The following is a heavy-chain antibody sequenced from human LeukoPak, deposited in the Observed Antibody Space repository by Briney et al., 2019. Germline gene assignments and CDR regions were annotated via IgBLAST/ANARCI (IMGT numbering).Heavy chain of an antibody. CDR1: GFTFSSYW. Sequence: GGSMRLSCAASGFTFSSYWMSWVRQAPGKGLESVANIKQDGSEKYYVDSVKGRFIISRDNAKNSLYLQMNSLRAEDTAVYYCASGYYYDSSGYYYWGQGTLVTVSS. J-gene: IGHJ4*02. V-gene: IGHV3-7*01. D-gene: IGHD3-22*01. CDR3: ASGYYYDSSGYYY. CDR2: IKQDGSEK.